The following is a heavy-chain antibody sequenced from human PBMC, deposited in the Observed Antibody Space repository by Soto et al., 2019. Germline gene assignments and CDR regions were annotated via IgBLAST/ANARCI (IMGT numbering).Heavy chain of an antibody. V-gene: IGHV4-34*01. CDR3: ARINSSKLPFDY. D-gene: IGHD3-3*02. J-gene: IGHJ4*02. CDR1: GGSFSGYY. CDR2: INHSGST. Sequence: SETLSLTCAVYGGSFSGYYWSWIRQPPGKGLEWIGEINHSGSTNYNPSLKSRVTISVDTSKNQFSLKLSSVTAADTAVYYCARINSSKLPFDYWGQGTLVTVSS.